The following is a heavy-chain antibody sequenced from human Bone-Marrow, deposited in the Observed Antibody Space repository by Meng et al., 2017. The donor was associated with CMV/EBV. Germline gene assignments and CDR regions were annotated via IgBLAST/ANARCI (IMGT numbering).Heavy chain of an antibody. CDR1: GFTFSSYE. J-gene: IGHJ4*02. CDR3: ARAIYCSSTSCYREDYFDY. D-gene: IGHD2-2*02. Sequence: GESLKISCAASGFTFSSYEMNWVRQAPGKGLEWVSYISSSGSTIYYADSVKGRFTISRDNAKNSLYLQMNSLRAEDTAVYYCARAIYCSSTSCYREDYFDYWGQGTLVTVSS. CDR2: ISSSGSTI. V-gene: IGHV3-48*03.